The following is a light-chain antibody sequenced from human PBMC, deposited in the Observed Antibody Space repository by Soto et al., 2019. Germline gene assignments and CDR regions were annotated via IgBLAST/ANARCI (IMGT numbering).Light chain of an antibody. CDR3: SSYTSISTQV. CDR2: GVS. CDR1: SSDVGGYNY. Sequence: QSALTQPASVSGSLGPSITISCTGTSSDVGGYNYVSWYQQHPGKAPKLIIYGVSNRPSGVSNRLSGSKSGNTASLTLSGLQAEDEGDYYCSSYTSISTQVVGGGTKLTVL. V-gene: IGLV2-14*01. J-gene: IGLJ3*02.